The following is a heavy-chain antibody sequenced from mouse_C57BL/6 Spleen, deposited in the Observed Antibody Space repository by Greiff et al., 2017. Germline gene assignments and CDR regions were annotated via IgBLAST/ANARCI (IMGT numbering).Heavy chain of an antibody. CDR3: AKNGDYYGSSPYYAMDY. D-gene: IGHD1-1*01. CDR1: GFSLTSYG. V-gene: IGHV2-5*01. CDR2: IWRGGST. J-gene: IGHJ4*01. Sequence: VQLQQSGPGLVQPSQSLSITCTVSGFSLTSYGVHWVRQSPGKGLEWLGVIWRGGSTDYNAAFMSRLSITKDNSKSQVFFKMNSLQADDTAIYYCAKNGDYYGSSPYYAMDYWGQGTSVTVSS.